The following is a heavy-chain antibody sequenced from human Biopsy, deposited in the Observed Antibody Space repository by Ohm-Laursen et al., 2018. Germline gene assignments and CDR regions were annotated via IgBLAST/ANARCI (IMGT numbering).Heavy chain of an antibody. CDR1: GGSFTGHY. CDR3: ARGSNEYGGLYFPH. D-gene: IGHD4-23*01. Sequence: GTLSLTCPVSGGSFTGHYWSWIRQPPGKGLEWIGHISYTGYTSYKSSLKSRVTISLDTSRKHFSLRLTSLAAADTAVYYCARGSNEYGGLYFPHWGQGTLVTVSS. CDR2: ISYTGYT. J-gene: IGHJ1*01. V-gene: IGHV4-59*11.